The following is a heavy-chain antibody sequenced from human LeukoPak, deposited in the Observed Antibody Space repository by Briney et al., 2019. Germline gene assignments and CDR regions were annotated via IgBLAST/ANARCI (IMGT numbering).Heavy chain of an antibody. Sequence: SETLSLTCAVYGGSFSGYYWSWIRQPPGKGLEWIGEINHSGSTNYNPSPKSRVTISVDTSKNQFSLKLSSVTAADTAVYYCARESGHDYGDEYYFDCWGQGTLVTVSS. J-gene: IGHJ4*02. V-gene: IGHV4-34*01. CDR3: ARESGHDYGDEYYFDC. D-gene: IGHD4-17*01. CDR2: INHSGST. CDR1: GGSFSGYY.